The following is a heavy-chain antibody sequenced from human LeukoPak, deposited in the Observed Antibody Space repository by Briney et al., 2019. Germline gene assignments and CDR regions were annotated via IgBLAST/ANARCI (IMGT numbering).Heavy chain of an antibody. CDR3: ARVITMVRGVKNNWFDP. CDR2: IYHSGST. CDR1: GGSISSGGYS. V-gene: IGHV4-30-2*01. D-gene: IGHD3-10*01. J-gene: IGHJ5*02. Sequence: SETLSLTCAVSGGSISSGGYSWSWNRQPPGKGLEWIGYIYHSGSTYYNPSLKSRVTISVDRSKNQFSLKLSSVTAADTAVYYCARVITMVRGVKNNWFDPWGQGTLVTVSS.